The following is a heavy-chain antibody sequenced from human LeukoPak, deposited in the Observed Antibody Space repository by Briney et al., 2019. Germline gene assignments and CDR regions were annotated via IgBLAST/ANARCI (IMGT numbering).Heavy chain of an antibody. J-gene: IGHJ4*02. Sequence: GGSLRLSCAASGFTFSSYGMHWVRQAPGKGLEWVAVIWYDGSNKYHADSVKGRFTISRDNSKNTLYLQMNSLRAEDTAVYYCARVPRYDILTGYFNWGQGTLVTVSS. CDR2: IWYDGSNK. CDR3: ARVPRYDILTGYFN. CDR1: GFTFSSYG. D-gene: IGHD3-9*01. V-gene: IGHV3-33*01.